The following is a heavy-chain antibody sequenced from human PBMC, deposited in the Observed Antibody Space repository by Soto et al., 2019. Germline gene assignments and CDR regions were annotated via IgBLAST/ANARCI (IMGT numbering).Heavy chain of an antibody. CDR1: GFTVTRST. D-gene: IGHD3-22*01. CDR3: ATSGYLTYYYYRMDV. Sequence: SGKVACKASGFTVTRSTVQWVLQARGHRLEWIGWIVVGIGNTSYAQKFQERVTITRDMSTSTAYMELSSLRSEDTAVDYCATSGYLTYYYYRMDVWGQGTTVTV. J-gene: IGHJ6*02. V-gene: IGHV1-58*01. CDR2: IVVGIGNT.